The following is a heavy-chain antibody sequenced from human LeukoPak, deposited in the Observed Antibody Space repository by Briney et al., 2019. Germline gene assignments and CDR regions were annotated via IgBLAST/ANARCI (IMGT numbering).Heavy chain of an antibody. CDR2: ISSTRSPI. J-gene: IGHJ4*02. CDR1: GFTFSSYS. V-gene: IGHV3-48*01. D-gene: IGHD2/OR15-2a*01. Sequence: PGGSLRLSCAASGFTFSSYSMNWVRQAPGKGLEWVSYISSTRSPIHYADSVKGRFTISRDSAKNSLYLQMNSLRAEDTAVYYCATESIPDYWGQGTLVTVSP. CDR3: ATESIPDY.